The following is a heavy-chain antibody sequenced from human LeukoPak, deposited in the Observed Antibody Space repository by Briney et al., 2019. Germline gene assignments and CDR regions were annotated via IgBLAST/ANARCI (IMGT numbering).Heavy chain of an antibody. V-gene: IGHV3-30*04. CDR2: ISYDGSNK. J-gene: IGHJ4*02. CDR3: AAYSSSSRFDY. D-gene: IGHD6-6*01. CDR1: GLTFSSYA. Sequence: GGSLRLSCAASGLTFSSYAMHWVRQAPGKGLEWVAVISYDGSNKYYADSVKGRFTISRDNSKNTLYLQMNSLRAEDTAVYYCAAYSSSSRFDYWGQGTLVTVSS.